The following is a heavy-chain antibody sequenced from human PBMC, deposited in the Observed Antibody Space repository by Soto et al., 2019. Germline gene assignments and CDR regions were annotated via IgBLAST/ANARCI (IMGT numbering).Heavy chain of an antibody. CDR2: INNDGSRI. CDR1: GFSFSSQW. V-gene: IGHV3-74*01. J-gene: IGHJ4*02. CDR3: VQGIR. D-gene: IGHD1-1*01. Sequence: EVQLVESGGGLVQPGGSLRLSCAASGFSFSSQWMYWVRQSPGKGPVWVSYINNDGSRIGYADSVKGRFTISRDNAKNTVYLQRNSLRVEDTAVYYWVQGIRWGRGTLVTVSS.